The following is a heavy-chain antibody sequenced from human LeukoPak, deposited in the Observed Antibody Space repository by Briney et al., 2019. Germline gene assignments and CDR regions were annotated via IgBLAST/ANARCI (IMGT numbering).Heavy chain of an antibody. Sequence: GGSLRLSCAASGFTFSSYGMSWVRQAPGKGLEWVSAISGSGGSTYYADSVKGRFTISRDNSKNTLYLQMNSLRAEDTAVYYCAKDLYSSSWYYFDYWGQGTLVTVSS. CDR1: GFTFSSYG. V-gene: IGHV3-23*01. J-gene: IGHJ4*02. CDR2: ISGSGGST. D-gene: IGHD6-13*01. CDR3: AKDLYSSSWYYFDY.